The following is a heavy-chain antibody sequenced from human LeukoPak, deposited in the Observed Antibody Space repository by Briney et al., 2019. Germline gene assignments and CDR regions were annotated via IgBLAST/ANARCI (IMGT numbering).Heavy chain of an antibody. CDR3: AREGGLENY. CDR1: GFTFSSYW. J-gene: IGHJ4*02. CDR2: IKQDGSEK. Sequence: GGSLRLSCAAPGFTFSSYWMSWVRQAPGKGLEWVANIKQDGSEKYYVDSVKGRFTISRDNAKNSLYLQMNSLRAEDTAVYYCAREGGLENYWGQGTLVTVSS. D-gene: IGHD3/OR15-3a*01. V-gene: IGHV3-7*01.